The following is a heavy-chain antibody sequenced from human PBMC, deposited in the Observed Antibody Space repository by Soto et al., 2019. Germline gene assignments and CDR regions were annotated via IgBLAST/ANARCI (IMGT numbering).Heavy chain of an antibody. CDR3: ARVELELLAFDI. Sequence: QVQLVESGGGVVQPGRSLRLSCAASGFTFSSYGMHWVRQAPGKGLERVAVIWYDGSNKYYADSVKGRFTISRDNSKNTLYLQMNSLRAEDTAVYYCARVELELLAFDIWGQGTMVTVSS. CDR1: GFTFSSYG. CDR2: IWYDGSNK. V-gene: IGHV3-33*01. J-gene: IGHJ3*02. D-gene: IGHD1-7*01.